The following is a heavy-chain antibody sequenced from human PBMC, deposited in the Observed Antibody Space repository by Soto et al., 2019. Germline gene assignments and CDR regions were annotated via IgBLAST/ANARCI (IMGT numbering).Heavy chain of an antibody. J-gene: IGHJ4*02. V-gene: IGHV4-39*01. Sequence: QLQLQESGPGLVKPSETLSLTCTVSGDSINTHLYYWGWVRQSPGKGLEWIATIYYDGTTFYSPSLNGQVTISVDTSKNQFSLNLNSVTATDTAVYYCARRRHGYFDSWGQGTLVTVSS. CDR2: IYYDGTT. CDR3: ARRRHGYFDS. CDR1: GDSINTHLYY.